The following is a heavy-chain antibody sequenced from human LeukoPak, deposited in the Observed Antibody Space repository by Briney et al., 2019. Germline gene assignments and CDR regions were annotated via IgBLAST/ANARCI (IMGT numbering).Heavy chain of an antibody. D-gene: IGHD4-17*01. CDR3: ARDYYGDYGYDY. J-gene: IGHJ4*02. CDR2: ISSSSHT. V-gene: IGHV3-21*01. Sequence: GGSLRLSCAASGFTFATYSMNWVRQAPGKGLEWVSSISSSSHTYYADSVKGRFTISRDSAQNLLHLQMNSLRAEDTAVYYCARDYYGDYGYDYWGQGTLVTVSS. CDR1: GFTFATYS.